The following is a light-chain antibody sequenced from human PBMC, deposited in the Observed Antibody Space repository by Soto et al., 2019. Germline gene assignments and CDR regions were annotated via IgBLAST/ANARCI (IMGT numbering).Light chain of an antibody. CDR1: QTIFNW. CDR3: QQYNSYPWT. J-gene: IGKJ1*01. CDR2: DAS. V-gene: IGKV1-5*01. Sequence: DIQMTQSPSTLSASVGDRVTITCRASQTIFNWLAWYQRKPGRAPNLLIYDASSLQSGVPSTFSGSESGTEFTLTISSLQPGDFATYYCQQYNSYPWTFGQGTKVDIK.